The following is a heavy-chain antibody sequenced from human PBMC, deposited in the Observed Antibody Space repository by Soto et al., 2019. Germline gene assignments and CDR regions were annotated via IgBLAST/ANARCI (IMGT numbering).Heavy chain of an antibody. CDR2: IDPSDSYT. D-gene: IGHD1-26*01. Sequence: PGESLKISCKGSGYSFTSYWISWVRQMPGKGLEWMGRIDPSDSYTYYSPSFQGHVTISADKSISTAYLQMDTLKIEDTALYYCSTDVRWEALPQHWGQGTLVTVSS. J-gene: IGHJ1*01. CDR3: STDVRWEALPQH. V-gene: IGHV5-10-1*01. CDR1: GYSFTSYW.